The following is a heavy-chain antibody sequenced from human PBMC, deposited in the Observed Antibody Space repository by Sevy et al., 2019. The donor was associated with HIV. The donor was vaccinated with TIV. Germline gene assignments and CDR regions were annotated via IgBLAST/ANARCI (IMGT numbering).Heavy chain of an antibody. CDR2: ISYDGSNK. J-gene: IGHJ4*02. D-gene: IGHD3-10*01. V-gene: IGHV3-30-3*01. CDR3: ARSGGGSGTYYFDY. CDR1: GFTFSSYA. Sequence: GGSLRLSCAASGFTFSSYAMHWVRQAPGKGLEWVAVISYDGSNKYYADSVKGRFTISRDNSKNTLYLQMNSLRAGDTAVYYCARSGGGSGTYYFDYWGQGTLVTVSS.